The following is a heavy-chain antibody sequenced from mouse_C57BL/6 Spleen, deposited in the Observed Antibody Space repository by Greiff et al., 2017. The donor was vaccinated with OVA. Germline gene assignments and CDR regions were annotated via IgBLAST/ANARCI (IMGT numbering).Heavy chain of an antibody. CDR3: ARHDHYYGSRPYAMDY. Sequence: VKLVESGPGLVAPSQRLSITCTVSGFSLTSYGVHWVRQPPGKGLEWLVVIWSDGSTTYNSALKSRLSISKDNSKSQVFLKMNSLQTDDTAMYYCARHDHYYGSRPYAMDYWGQGTSVTVSS. CDR1: GFSLTSYG. V-gene: IGHV2-6-1*01. D-gene: IGHD1-1*01. CDR2: IWSDGST. J-gene: IGHJ4*01.